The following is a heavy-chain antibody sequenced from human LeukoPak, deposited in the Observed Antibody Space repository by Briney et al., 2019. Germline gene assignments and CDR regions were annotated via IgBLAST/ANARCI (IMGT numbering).Heavy chain of an antibody. J-gene: IGHJ5*02. V-gene: IGHV3-23*01. Sequence: GGSLRLSCAASGFTFSSYAMSWVRQAPGKGLEWVSAISGSGGSTYYADSVKGRFTISRDNSKNTLYLQMNSLRADDTAVYYCAKQLGSGWTHPSWFDPWGQGTLVTVSS. CDR3: AKQLGSGWTHPSWFDP. CDR2: ISGSGGST. D-gene: IGHD7-27*01. CDR1: GFTFSSYA.